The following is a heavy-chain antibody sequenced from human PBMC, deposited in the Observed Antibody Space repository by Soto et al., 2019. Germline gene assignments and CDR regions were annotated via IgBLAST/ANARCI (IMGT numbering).Heavy chain of an antibody. CDR2: IYYSGST. Sequence: QVQLQESGPGLVKPSETLSLTCTVSGGSISSYYWSWIRQPPGKGLEWIGYIYYSGSTNYNPSLKSRVTISVDTSQNQLSLKLSSVTAAVPAVYYCGRNLGRGWHWFEPWGQGTLVTGSS. CDR1: GGSISSYY. V-gene: IGHV4-59*01. J-gene: IGHJ5*02. CDR3: GRNLGRGWHWFEP. D-gene: IGHD7-27*01.